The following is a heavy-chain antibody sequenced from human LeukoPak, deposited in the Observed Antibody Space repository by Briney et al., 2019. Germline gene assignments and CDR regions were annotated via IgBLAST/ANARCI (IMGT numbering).Heavy chain of an antibody. V-gene: IGHV4-59*08. CDR2: IYYSGST. J-gene: IGHJ4*02. CDR3: ASFYDFWSGYLN. CDR1: GGSISSYY. D-gene: IGHD3-3*01. Sequence: SETLSLTCTVSGGSISSYYWNWIRQPPGKGLEWIGYIYYSGSTNYNPSLKSRVTISVDTSKNQLSLKLSYVTAADTAVYYCASFYDFWSGYLNWGQGTLVTVSS.